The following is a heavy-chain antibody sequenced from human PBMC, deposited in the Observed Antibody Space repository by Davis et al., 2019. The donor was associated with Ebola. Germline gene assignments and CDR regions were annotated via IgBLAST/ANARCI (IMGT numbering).Heavy chain of an antibody. CDR3: TRGRHSEPTYDDY. D-gene: IGHD2/OR15-2a*01. V-gene: IGHV3-74*01. CDR2: IYSDGVNT. CDR1: GLTFSSYW. J-gene: IGHJ4*02. Sequence: HTGGSLRLSCAASGLTFSSYWMHWLRQGPGKGLIWVSRIYSDGVNTGYADSVRGRYTISTDNAKNTLYLQMNSLRAEDTAIYYCTRGRHSEPTYDDYWGQGTLVTVSS.